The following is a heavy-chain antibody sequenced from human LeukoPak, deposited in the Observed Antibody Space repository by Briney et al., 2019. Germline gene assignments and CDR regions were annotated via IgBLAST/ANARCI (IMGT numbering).Heavy chain of an antibody. CDR3: ARSGSAPARFDY. CDR2: IWYDGGKK. V-gene: IGHV3-33*01. Sequence: PGGSLRLSCAASGFTFSSYGMHWVRQAPGKGLEWVAVIWYDGGKKYYADSVKGRFTISRDNSKNTMSLQMNSLRAEDTAVYYCARSGSAPARFDYWGQGTPVTVSS. D-gene: IGHD6-6*01. J-gene: IGHJ4*02. CDR1: GFTFSSYG.